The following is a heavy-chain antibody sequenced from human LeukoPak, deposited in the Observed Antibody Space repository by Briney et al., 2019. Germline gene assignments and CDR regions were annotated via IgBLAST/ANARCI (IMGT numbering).Heavy chain of an antibody. V-gene: IGHV4-59*01. J-gene: IGHJ3*02. CDR3: ARDLVGSTTSRAFDI. Sequence: SETLSLTCTVSGGSISSYYWSWIRQPPGKGLEWIGYIYYSGSTKYNPSLKSRVTISVDTSKNQFSLKLSSVTAADTAVYYCARDLVGSTTSRAFDIWGQGTMITVSS. D-gene: IGHD1-26*01. CDR2: IYYSGST. CDR1: GGSISSYY.